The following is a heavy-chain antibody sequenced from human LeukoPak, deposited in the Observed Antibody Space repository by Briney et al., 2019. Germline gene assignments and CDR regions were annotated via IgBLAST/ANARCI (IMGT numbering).Heavy chain of an antibody. CDR2: INPDGSWT. D-gene: IGHD3-22*01. Sequence: GGSLRLSCAASGFTFNSYWMVWFRQAPGKGLVWVSCINPDGSWTLHADSVKGRFTISRDYAKNTLYLQMNSLRVEDTAVYYCARVDWMIGAFDIWGQGTMVTVSS. J-gene: IGHJ3*02. CDR3: ARVDWMIGAFDI. V-gene: IGHV3-74*01. CDR1: GFTFNSYW.